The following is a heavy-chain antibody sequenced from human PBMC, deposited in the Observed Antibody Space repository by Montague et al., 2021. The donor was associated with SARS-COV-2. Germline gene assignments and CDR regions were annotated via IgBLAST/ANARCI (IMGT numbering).Heavy chain of an antibody. CDR2: IFQSGAT. V-gene: IGHV4-38-2*02. D-gene: IGHD3-3*01. CDR3: AREHWENYYDFWSGTNLASDYPYYGMDV. J-gene: IGHJ6*02. Sequence: SETLSLTCTVSGYSISDGYYWVWIRQPPGKGLEWIGNIFQSGATYYNPSLERRSTMSVDTSKNQFSLKLSSVTAADTAVYYRAREHWENYYDFWSGTNLASDYPYYGMDVWGQGTTVTVSS. CDR1: GYSISDGYY.